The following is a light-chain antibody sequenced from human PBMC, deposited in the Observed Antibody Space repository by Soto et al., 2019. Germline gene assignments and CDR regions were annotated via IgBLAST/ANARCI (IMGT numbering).Light chain of an antibody. J-gene: IGLJ1*01. CDR1: ISNIGSNT. CDR2: INN. V-gene: IGLV1-44*01. CDR3: AAWDDRLNGYV. Sequence: SVPSLPPSASGTPGQRFTISCSGSISNIGSNTVNWYQQLPGTAPKLLIYINNQRPSGVPDRFYGSKSGTSASLAISGLQSEDEADYYCAAWDDRLNGYVFGTGTKVTVL.